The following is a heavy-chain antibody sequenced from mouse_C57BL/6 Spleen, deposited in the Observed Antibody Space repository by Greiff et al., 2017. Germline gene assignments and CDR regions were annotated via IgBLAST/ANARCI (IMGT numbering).Heavy chain of an antibody. J-gene: IGHJ4*01. Sequence: QVHVKQPGTELVKPGASVKLSCKASGYTFTSYWMHWVKQRPGQGLEWIGNINPSNGGTNYNEKFKGKATLTADKSSSTAYMELRSLTSEDSAVYFCARLRDYDGYAMDYWGQGTSVTVSS. CDR2: INPSNGGT. CDR1: GYTFTSYW. V-gene: IGHV1-53*01. CDR3: ARLRDYDGYAMDY. D-gene: IGHD2-4*01.